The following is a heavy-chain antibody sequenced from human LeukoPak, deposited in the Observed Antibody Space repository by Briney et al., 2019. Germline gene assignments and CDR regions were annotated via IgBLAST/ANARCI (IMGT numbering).Heavy chain of an antibody. CDR3: ARGQEYCTNGVCSSAEYFQH. V-gene: IGHV3-21*01. CDR2: ISSSSSYI. D-gene: IGHD2-8*01. CDR1: GFTFSSYS. J-gene: IGHJ1*01. Sequence: PGGSLRLSCAASGFTFSSYSMNWVRQAPGKGLEWVSSISSSSSYIYYADSVKGRFTISRDNAKNSLYLQMNSLRAEDTAVYYCARGQEYCTNGVCSSAEYFQHWGQGTLVTVSS.